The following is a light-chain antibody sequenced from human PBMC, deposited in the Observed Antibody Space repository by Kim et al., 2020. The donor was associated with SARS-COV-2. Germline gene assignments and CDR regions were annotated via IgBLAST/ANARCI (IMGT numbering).Light chain of an antibody. Sequence: SSELTQDPAVSVVLGQTVRITCQGDSLRKYYATWYQQKPGQAPVLLISGKNNRPSGIPDRFSGSSSGNTASLTIAGAQAEDEADYYCNSRDISHFVIFGGGTQLTVL. J-gene: IGLJ2*01. V-gene: IGLV3-19*01. CDR3: NSRDISHFVI. CDR2: GKN. CDR1: SLRKYY.